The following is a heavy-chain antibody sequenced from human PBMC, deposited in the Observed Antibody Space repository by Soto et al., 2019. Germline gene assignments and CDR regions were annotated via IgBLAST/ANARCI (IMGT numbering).Heavy chain of an antibody. V-gene: IGHV4-39*01. J-gene: IGHJ4*02. D-gene: IGHD6-13*01. CDR2: IFYDGYT. Sequence: QVQLQESGPGLVMPSETLSLTCTVSGDSISGSPYFWGWIRQPPGKRLEWIGSIFYDGYTVYTPSLQRRVTISVDTSKNQFSLKLTSVAAADTAIYFCARLQAAVPHYWGQGILVTVSS. CDR3: ARLQAAVPHY. CDR1: GDSISGSPYF.